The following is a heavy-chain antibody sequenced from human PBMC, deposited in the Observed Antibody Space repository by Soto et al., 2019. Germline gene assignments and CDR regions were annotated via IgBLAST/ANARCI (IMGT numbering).Heavy chain of an antibody. J-gene: IGHJ4*02. CDR2: IYWDDDK. V-gene: IGHV2-5*02. CDR3: AQDPGKFYFVY. Sequence: QITLKESGPTLVKPTQTLTLTCTFSGFSLTTTGMGVGWIRQPPGKALEWLALIYWDDDKRYSPSLKTRLTITKDTSKDQVVLTMTNMDPVDTATYYCAQDPGKFYFVYWGQGALVTVSS. CDR1: GFSLTTTGMG.